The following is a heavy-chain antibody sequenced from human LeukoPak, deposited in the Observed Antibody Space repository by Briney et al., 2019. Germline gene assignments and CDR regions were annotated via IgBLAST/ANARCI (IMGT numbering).Heavy chain of an antibody. V-gene: IGHV3-21*01. CDR2: VSSRSTYI. CDR3: ARGPSSTYYYDSSGYYIDY. J-gene: IGHJ4*02. Sequence: PGGSLRLSCAASGFTFSSYTMNWVRQAPGKGLEWVSSVSSRSTYIYYADSVKGRFTISRDNVKNSMYLQMNSLRAEDTAVYYCARGPSSTYYYDSSGYYIDYWGQGTLVTVSS. D-gene: IGHD3-22*01. CDR1: GFTFSSYT.